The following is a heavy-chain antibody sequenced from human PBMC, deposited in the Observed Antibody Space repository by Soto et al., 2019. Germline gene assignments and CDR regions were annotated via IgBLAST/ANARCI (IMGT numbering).Heavy chain of an antibody. J-gene: IGHJ6*03. V-gene: IGHV4-34*01. CDR2: INHSGST. Sequence: SETLSLTCAVYGGSFSGYYWCWIRQPPGKGLEWIGEINHSGSTNYNPSLKSRVTISVDTSKNQFSLKLSSVTAADTAVYYCARGVRGSSGWYLPKYYYYMDVWGKGTTVTVSS. D-gene: IGHD6-19*01. CDR3: ARGVRGSSGWYLPKYYYYMDV. CDR1: GGSFSGYY.